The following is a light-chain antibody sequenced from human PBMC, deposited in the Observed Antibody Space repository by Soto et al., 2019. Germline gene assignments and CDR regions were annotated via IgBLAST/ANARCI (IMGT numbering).Light chain of an antibody. CDR2: GAS. V-gene: IGKV3-20*01. Sequence: EFVLTQSPGTLSLSPGERATLSCRASQSVSSSYLAWYQQKPGQAPRLLIYGASSRATGIPDRFSGSGSRTDFTLTVSRLEPEDFAVYYCQQYGSSITCGQGTRLEIK. J-gene: IGKJ5*01. CDR3: QQYGSSIT. CDR1: QSVSSSY.